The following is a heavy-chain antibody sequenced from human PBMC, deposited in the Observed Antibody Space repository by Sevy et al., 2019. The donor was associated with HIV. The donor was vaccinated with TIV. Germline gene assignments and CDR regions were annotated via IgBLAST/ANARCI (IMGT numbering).Heavy chain of an antibody. CDR3: ERDRRFCGNECYLYYYYGMDV. D-gene: IGHD3-16*02. CDR2: IHADGSS. V-gene: IGHV3-53*01. CDR1: GFNVNDNY. Sequence: GSLRLSCAASGFNVNDNYMTWVRQAPGKGLEWVSIIHADGSSYYADSVKGRFTMSSDDSKNIGNLPMNSLKADETAVYYCERDRRFCGNECYLYYYYGMDVWGQGTAVTVSS. J-gene: IGHJ6*02.